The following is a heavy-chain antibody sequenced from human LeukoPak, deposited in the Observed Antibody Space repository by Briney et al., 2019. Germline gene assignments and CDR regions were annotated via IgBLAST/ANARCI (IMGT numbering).Heavy chain of an antibody. CDR3: GKTTVGYSSGQKPAWPVDY. Sequence: GGSLRLSCEASGFTFGSHAMYWVRQAPGKGLEWVAGIFGSGGSPHYADPVKGRFTIPRDNSRNTVYLQINSLRAEDTAVYYCGKTTVGYSSGQKPAWPVDYWGQGTLVTVSS. V-gene: IGHV3-23*01. D-gene: IGHD5-18*01. CDR1: GFTFGSHA. J-gene: IGHJ4*02. CDR2: IFGSGGSP.